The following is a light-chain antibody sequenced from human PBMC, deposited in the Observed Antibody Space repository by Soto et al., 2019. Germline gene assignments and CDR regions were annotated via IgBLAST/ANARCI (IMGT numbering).Light chain of an antibody. CDR3: SSYTSSSSPYV. J-gene: IGLJ1*01. CDR2: DVS. Sequence: QSALTRLASGSGSPGQSITITCTGTSSDVGGYNYVSWYQQHPGKAPKLMIYDVSNRPSGISNRFSGSKSGNTASLTISGLQAEDEADYYCSSYTSSSSPYVFGTGTKVTVL. CDR1: SSDVGGYNY. V-gene: IGLV2-14*03.